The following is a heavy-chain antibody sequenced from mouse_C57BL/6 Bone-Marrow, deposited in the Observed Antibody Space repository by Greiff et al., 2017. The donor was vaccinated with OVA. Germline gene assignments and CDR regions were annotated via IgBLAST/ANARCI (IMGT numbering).Heavy chain of an antibody. CDR3: ARNDGYPLYGMDY. V-gene: IGHV1-26*01. D-gene: IGHD2-3*01. Sequence: VQLQQSGPELVKPGASVKISCKASGYTFTDYYMNWVKQSHGKSLEWIGDINPNNGGTSYNQKFKGKATLTVDKSSSTAYMELRSLTSEDSAVYYCARNDGYPLYGMDYWGQGTSVTVSS. CDR2: INPNNGGT. J-gene: IGHJ4*01. CDR1: GYTFTDYY.